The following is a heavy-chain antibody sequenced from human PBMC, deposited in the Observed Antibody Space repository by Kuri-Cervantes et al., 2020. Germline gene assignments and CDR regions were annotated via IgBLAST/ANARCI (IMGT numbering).Heavy chain of an antibody. CDR3: ARNWGAVRYFDWYRVSPYYYYYGMDV. CDR2: INPSGGST. D-gene: IGHD3-9*01. J-gene: IGHJ6*02. Sequence: ASVKVSCKASGYTFTSYYMHWVRQAPGQGLEWMGIINPSGGSTSYAQKFQGRVTMTRNTSISTAYMELSSLRSEDTAVYYCARNWGAVRYFDWYRVSPYYYYYGMDVWGQGTTVTVSS. CDR1: GYTFTSYY. V-gene: IGHV1-46*01.